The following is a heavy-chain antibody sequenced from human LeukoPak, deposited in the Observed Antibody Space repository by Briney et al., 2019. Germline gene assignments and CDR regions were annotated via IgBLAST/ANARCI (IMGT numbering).Heavy chain of an antibody. V-gene: IGHV4-59*08. CDR1: GDSISRDY. Sequence: PSETLSLTCTVSGDSISRDYWSWLRQAPGKGLEWIGHIYYSGTTKYNPSLKGRVNMPIDTSKNQFCLKLKSVTAADTALYYCAKITWIQIWLVTDHWGQGTLVTVSS. CDR3: AKITWIQIWLVTDH. J-gene: IGHJ5*02. CDR2: IYYSGTT. D-gene: IGHD5-18*01.